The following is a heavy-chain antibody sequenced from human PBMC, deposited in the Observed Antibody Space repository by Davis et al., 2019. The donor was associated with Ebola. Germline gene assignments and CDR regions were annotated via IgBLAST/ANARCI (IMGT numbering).Heavy chain of an antibody. CDR3: ARTRTPYSRFHYMDV. CDR1: GGSFSDYY. D-gene: IGHD2-15*01. Sequence: PSETLSLTCAVYGGSFSDYYMSWIRQAPGKGLEWVSYITSDSSYTNSADFLKGRFTISRDNAKSSLYLQMNSLRADDTAVYYCARTRTPYSRFHYMDVWGKGTTVTVSS. CDR2: ITSDSSYT. J-gene: IGHJ6*03. V-gene: IGHV3-11*06.